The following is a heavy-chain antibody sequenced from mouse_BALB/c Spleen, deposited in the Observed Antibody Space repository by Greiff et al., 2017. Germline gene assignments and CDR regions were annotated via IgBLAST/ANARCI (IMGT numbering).Heavy chain of an antibody. Sequence: EVMLVESGGGLVQPGGSLKLSCAASGFTFSSYGMSWVRQTPDKRLELVATINSNGGSTYYPDSVKGRFTISRDNAKNTLYLQMSSLKSEDTAMYYCARDGDTRGFDYWGQGTLVTVSA. V-gene: IGHV5-6-3*01. CDR1: GFTFSSYG. CDR2: INSNGGST. J-gene: IGHJ3*01. CDR3: ARDGDTRGFDY.